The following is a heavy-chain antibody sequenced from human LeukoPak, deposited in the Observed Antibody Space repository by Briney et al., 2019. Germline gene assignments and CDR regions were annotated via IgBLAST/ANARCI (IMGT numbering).Heavy chain of an antibody. D-gene: IGHD2-2*01. CDR1: GGSVSSGSYY. V-gene: IGHV4-61*01. CDR3: ARGRSHIVVVPAAIWFDP. J-gene: IGHJ5*02. CDR2: IYYSGST. Sequence: SETLSLTRTVSGGSVSSGSYYWSWIRQPPGKGLEWIGYIYYSGSTNYNPSLKSRVTISVDTSKNQFSLKLSSVTAADTAVYYCARGRSHIVVVPAAIWFDPWGQGTLVTVSS.